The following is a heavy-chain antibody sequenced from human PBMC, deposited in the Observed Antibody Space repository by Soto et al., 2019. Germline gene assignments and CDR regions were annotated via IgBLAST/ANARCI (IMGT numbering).Heavy chain of an antibody. CDR2: IHHGGNT. Sequence: QVLLQESGPGLVKPSGTLSLTCAVSGGAISSSNWWSWVRQPPGKGLEWIGEIHHGGNTNYNPSLKSRVTMSLDKSKNQFSLNLTSVTAADTAVYYCARVPLPDYDSVTNWFDPWGQGTLVTVSS. CDR1: GGAISSSNW. CDR3: ARVPLPDYDSVTNWFDP. V-gene: IGHV4-4*02. J-gene: IGHJ5*02. D-gene: IGHD3-16*01.